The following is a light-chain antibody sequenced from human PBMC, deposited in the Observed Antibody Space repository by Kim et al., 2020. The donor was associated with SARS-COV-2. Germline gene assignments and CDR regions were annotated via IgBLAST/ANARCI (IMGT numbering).Light chain of an antibody. J-gene: IGLJ3*02. CDR3: QTWGTGIRV. CDR1: SGHSSYA. Sequence: QPVLTQLPSASASLGASVKLTCTLSSGHSSYAIAWHQQQPAKGPRYLMKVNSDGSHNKGDGIPDRFSGSSSGAERYLIISSLQSEDEADYYCQTWGTGIRVFGGGTQLTVL. V-gene: IGLV4-69*01. CDR2: VNSDGSH.